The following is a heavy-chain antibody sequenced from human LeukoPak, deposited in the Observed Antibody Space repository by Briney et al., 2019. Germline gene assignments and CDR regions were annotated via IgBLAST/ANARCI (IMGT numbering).Heavy chain of an antibody. J-gene: IGHJ6*03. D-gene: IGHD3-3*01. CDR1: GGSISGHY. CDR3: ARKIRFSRPLPYYYMDV. Sequence: PSETLSLTCAVYGGSISGHYWSWIRQPPGKGLEWIGSIYYSGSTYYNPSLKSRVTISVDTSKNQFSLKLSSVTAADTAVYYCARKIRFSRPLPYYYMDVWGKGTTVTVSS. V-gene: IGHV4-59*05. CDR2: IYYSGST.